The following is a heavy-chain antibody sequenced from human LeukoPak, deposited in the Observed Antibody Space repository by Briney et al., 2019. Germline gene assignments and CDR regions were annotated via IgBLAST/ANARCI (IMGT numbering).Heavy chain of an antibody. Sequence: SETLSLTCTVSGGSISSSSYYWGWIRQPPGKGLEWIGSIYYSGSTYYNPSLKSRVTISVDTSKNQFSLKLSSVTGADTAVYYCARVCGSYYFDYWGQGTLVPVSS. J-gene: IGHJ4*02. CDR2: IYYSGST. V-gene: IGHV4-39*07. D-gene: IGHD1-26*01. CDR3: ARVCGSYYFDY. CDR1: GGSISSSSYY.